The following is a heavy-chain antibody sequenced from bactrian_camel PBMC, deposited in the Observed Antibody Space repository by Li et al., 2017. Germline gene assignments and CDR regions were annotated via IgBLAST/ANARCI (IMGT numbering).Heavy chain of an antibody. V-gene: IGHV3S9*01. CDR2: IEGDGTT. CDR3: AAFCSGGYRSFKY. CDR1: KFTASTGC. D-gene: IGHD2*01. Sequence: HVQLVESGGGSVQPGVSLTLSCAASKFTASTGCMGWFRQPAGKEREGVAAIEGDGTTYYGDSVKGRFAISRDNAKNTVYLQMNSLKPEDTAMYYCAAFCSGGYRSFKYWGQGTQVTVS. J-gene: IGHJ4*01.